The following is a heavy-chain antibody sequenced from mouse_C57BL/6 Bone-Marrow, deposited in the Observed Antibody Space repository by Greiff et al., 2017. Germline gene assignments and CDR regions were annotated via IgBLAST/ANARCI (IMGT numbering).Heavy chain of an antibody. Sequence: EVKVEESGGGLVKPGGSLKLSCAASGFTFSSYAMSWVRQTPEKRLEWVATISDGGSYTYYPDNVKGRFTISRDNAKNNLYLQMSHLKSEDTAMYYCARDGYYGMDYWGQGTSVTVSS. CDR2: ISDGGSYT. J-gene: IGHJ4*01. V-gene: IGHV5-4*01. CDR1: GFTFSSYA. CDR3: ARDGYYGMDY.